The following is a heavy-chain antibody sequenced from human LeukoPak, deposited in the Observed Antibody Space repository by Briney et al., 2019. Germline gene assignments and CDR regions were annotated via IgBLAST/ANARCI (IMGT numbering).Heavy chain of an antibody. D-gene: IGHD6-19*01. CDR1: GYTFTDYY. J-gene: IGHJ4*02. CDR2: INPNSGGT. Sequence: GVSVKVSCKASGYTFTDYYMHWVRQAPGQGLEWIGRINPNSGGTSSARKFQGRVTVTRDTSISTVYMELSRLTSDDTAVYYCARSPSGWYGDYWGQGTLVTVSS. CDR3: ARSPSGWYGDY. V-gene: IGHV1-2*06.